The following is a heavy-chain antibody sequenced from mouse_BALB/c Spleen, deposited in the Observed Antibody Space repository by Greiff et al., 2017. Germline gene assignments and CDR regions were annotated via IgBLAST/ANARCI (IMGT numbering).Heavy chain of an antibody. Sequence: EVKLMESGGGLVQPGGSMKLSCVASGFTFSNYWMNWVRQSPEKGLEWVAEIRLKSNNYATHYAESVKGRFTISRDDSKSSVYLQMNNLRAEDTGIYYCTRLDYEGDYWGQGTSVTVSS. J-gene: IGHJ4*01. V-gene: IGHV6-6*02. CDR2: IRLKSNNYAT. CDR3: TRLDYEGDY. CDR1: GFTFSNYW. D-gene: IGHD2-4*01.